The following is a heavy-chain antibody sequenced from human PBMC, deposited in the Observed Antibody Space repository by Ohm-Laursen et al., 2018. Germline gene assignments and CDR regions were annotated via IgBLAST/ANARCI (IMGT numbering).Heavy chain of an antibody. V-gene: IGHV1-46*01. CDR3: ARDPYCSSTSCSNWFDP. CDR1: GYTFTSYY. D-gene: IGHD2-2*01. Sequence: EASVKVSCKVSGYTFTSYYMHWVRQAPGQGLEWMGIINPSGGSTSYAQKFQGRVTMTRDTSTSTVYMELSSLRSEDTAVYYCARDPYCSSTSCSNWFDPWGQGTLVTVSS. J-gene: IGHJ5*02. CDR2: INPSGGST.